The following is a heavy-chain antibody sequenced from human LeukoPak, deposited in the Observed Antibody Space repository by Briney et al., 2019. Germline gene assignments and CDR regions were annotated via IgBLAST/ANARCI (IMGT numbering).Heavy chain of an antibody. CDR3: AKGVDYCSGGSCPADY. Sequence: PGRSLRLSCAASGFTFSSYAMHWVRQAPGKGLEWVAVISYDGNNKYYADSVKGRFTISRDNSKNTLFLQMNSLRAEDTAVYYCAKGVDYCSGGSCPADYWGPGTLVTVSS. CDR1: GFTFSSYA. D-gene: IGHD2-15*01. CDR2: ISYDGNNK. V-gene: IGHV3-30*04. J-gene: IGHJ4*02.